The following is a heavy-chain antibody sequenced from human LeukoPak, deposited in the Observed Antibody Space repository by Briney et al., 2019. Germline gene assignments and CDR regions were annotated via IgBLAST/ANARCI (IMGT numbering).Heavy chain of an antibody. J-gene: IGHJ3*02. D-gene: IGHD2-21*02. CDR1: GGSISSSYW. CDR3: AGAYCGGDCYSGRTFDI. Sequence: PSETLSLTCAVSGGSISSSYWWSWVRQPPGKGLDWIGEVYHSGSTNYSPSLKSRVTLSVDKSKNQFSLRLSSVTAADTAVYYCAGAYCGGDCYSGRTFDIWGQGTMVTVSS. CDR2: VYHSGST. V-gene: IGHV4-4*02.